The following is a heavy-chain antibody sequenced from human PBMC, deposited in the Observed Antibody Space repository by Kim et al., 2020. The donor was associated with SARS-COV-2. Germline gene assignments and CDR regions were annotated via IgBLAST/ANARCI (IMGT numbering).Heavy chain of an antibody. Sequence: AQKFQGRVTITADKSTSTAYMELSSLRSEDTAVYYCARDPNFWSGYGFDYWGQGTLVTVSS. D-gene: IGHD3-3*01. J-gene: IGHJ4*02. V-gene: IGHV1-69*04. CDR3: ARDPNFWSGYGFDY.